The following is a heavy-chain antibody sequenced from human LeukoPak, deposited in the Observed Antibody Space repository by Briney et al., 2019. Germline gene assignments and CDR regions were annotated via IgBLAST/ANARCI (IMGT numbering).Heavy chain of an antibody. J-gene: IGHJ4*02. CDR1: GGPLSSHY. V-gene: IGHV4-59*11. Sequence: SETLSLTCTVSGGPLSSHYWSWIRQPPGKGLELIGHIYYTGTTYYNPSLNSRVTISLDTSRNQFSLRLTSVTAADTAVYYCARFSSDCSTASCYLTYWGQGTLVTVSS. CDR2: IYYTGTT. D-gene: IGHD2-2*01. CDR3: ARFSSDCSTASCYLTY.